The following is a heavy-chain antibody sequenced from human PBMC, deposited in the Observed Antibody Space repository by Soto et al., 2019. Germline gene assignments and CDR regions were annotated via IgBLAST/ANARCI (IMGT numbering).Heavy chain of an antibody. CDR3: IHRGEGRRHSAY. D-gene: IGHD2-15*01. Sequence: QITLQESGPSVVKPTQTLTLTCSFSGFSFNDSVVAVGWVRQTPSKDLEWLGLIYWRGTQRYGPSLDTRVTITKDSSKNQVVLTMSNMAPVDTGTYFCIHRGEGRRHSAYWGQGALVNVSA. CDR1: GFSFNDSVVA. CDR2: IYWRGTQ. J-gene: IGHJ4*02. V-gene: IGHV2-5*05.